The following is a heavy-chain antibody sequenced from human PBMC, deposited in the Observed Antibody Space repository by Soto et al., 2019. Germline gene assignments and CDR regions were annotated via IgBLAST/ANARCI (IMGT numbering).Heavy chain of an antibody. Sequence: SYTLPLTCTFSGGCTLSERYYWNWIRHLTGKGLEWIGYIYYSGTTYYNPSLKSRVTISVDTSKNQFSLMLSSVSAADTGVYYCAASCVGCGGFNYYGMDVWGQGTTVX. V-gene: IGHV4-31*03. CDR1: GGCTLSERYY. J-gene: IGHJ6*02. D-gene: IGHD2-21*01. CDR2: IYYSGTT. CDR3: AASCVGCGGFNYYGMDV.